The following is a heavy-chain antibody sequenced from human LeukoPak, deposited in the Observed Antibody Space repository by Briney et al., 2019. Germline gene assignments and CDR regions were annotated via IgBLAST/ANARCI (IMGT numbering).Heavy chain of an antibody. D-gene: IGHD5-24*01. Sequence: SETLSLTCTVSGGSISSSSYYWGWIRQPPGKGLEWIGSIYYSGSTYYNPSLKSRVTISVDTSKNQFSLKLSSVTAADTAVYYCARVRDRVDYYYYYMDVWGKGTTVTVSS. V-gene: IGHV4-39*01. CDR3: ARVRDRVDYYYYYMDV. J-gene: IGHJ6*03. CDR2: IYYSGST. CDR1: GGSISSSSYY.